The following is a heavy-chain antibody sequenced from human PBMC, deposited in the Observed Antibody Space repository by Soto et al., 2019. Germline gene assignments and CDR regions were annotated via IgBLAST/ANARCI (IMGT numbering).Heavy chain of an antibody. CDR1: GFTFSSYS. J-gene: IGHJ6*02. Sequence: EVQLVESGGGLVQPGGSLRLSCAASGFTFSSYSMNWVRQAPGKGLEWVSYISSSSSTIYYADSVKGRFTISRDHAKNSLYLQMNSLRDEDTAVYYCASEYDYGDLNYYYYGMDVWGQGTTVTVSS. CDR3: ASEYDYGDLNYYYYGMDV. V-gene: IGHV3-48*02. CDR2: ISSSSSTI. D-gene: IGHD4-17*01.